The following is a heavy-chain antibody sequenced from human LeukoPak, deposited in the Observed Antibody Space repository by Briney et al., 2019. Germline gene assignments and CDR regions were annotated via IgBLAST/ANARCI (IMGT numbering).Heavy chain of an antibody. J-gene: IGHJ6*02. CDR2: TYYRSKWYN. Sequence: SQTLSLTCAISGDSVSSNSAAWNWIRQSPSRGLEWLGRTYYRSKWYNDYAVSVKSRITINPDTSKNQFSLQLNSVTPEDTAVYYCAGDRYYDSWGYYYYGMDVWGQGTTVTVSS. CDR1: GDSVSSNSAA. D-gene: IGHD3-22*01. CDR3: AGDRYYDSWGYYYYGMDV. V-gene: IGHV6-1*01.